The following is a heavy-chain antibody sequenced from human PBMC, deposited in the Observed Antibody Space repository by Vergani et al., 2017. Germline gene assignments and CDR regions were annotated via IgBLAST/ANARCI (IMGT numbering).Heavy chain of an antibody. J-gene: IGHJ5*01. CDR1: GFSFTTDA. D-gene: IGHD1-1*01. V-gene: IGHV3-23*02. Sequence: EVQLLESGGDLVQPGGSLRPSCAASGFSFTTDAMSWVRQAPGKGLEWVSTINTNGEYTRYGDSVKGRFTISRDNSKSTLYLEMNSLRAEDTAIYYCAKGGWNYWFDSWGQGTLVIVS. CDR2: INTNGEYT. CDR3: AKGGWNYWFDS.